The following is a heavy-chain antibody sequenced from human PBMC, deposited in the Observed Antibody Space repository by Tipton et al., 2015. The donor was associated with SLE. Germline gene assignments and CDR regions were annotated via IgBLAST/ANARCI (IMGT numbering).Heavy chain of an antibody. CDR3: ARDQSDAAVVTWWFDP. CDR2: IHPSGSST. J-gene: IGHJ5*02. CDR1: GNTFKNHY. D-gene: IGHD5-18*01. Sequence: QSGAEVKHPGASVKISCKASGNTFKNHYMHWVRQAPGHGLEWMGIIHPSGSSTSYAQKFKGRVTLTRETSTTTVYMELSSLRSGDTAVYYCARDQSDAAVVTWWFDPWGQGTLVTVSS. V-gene: IGHV1-46*02.